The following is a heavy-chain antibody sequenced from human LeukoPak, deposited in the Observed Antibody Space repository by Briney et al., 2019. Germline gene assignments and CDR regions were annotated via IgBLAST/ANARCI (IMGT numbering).Heavy chain of an antibody. V-gene: IGHV3-48*01. CDR1: GFTFSSYS. D-gene: IGHD1-26*01. Sequence: PGGSLRLSCAASGFTFSSYSMNLVRQAPGKGLEWVSYISSSSSTIYYADSVKGRFTISRDNAKNSLYLQMNSLRAEDTAVYYCARGNIVGASLFDYWGQGTLVTVSS. CDR2: ISSSSSTI. CDR3: ARGNIVGASLFDY. J-gene: IGHJ4*02.